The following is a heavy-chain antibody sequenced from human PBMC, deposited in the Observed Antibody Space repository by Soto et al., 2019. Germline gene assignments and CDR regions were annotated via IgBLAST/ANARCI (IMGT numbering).Heavy chain of an antibody. V-gene: IGHV4-34*01. CDR1: GGSFSGYY. Sequence: SETLSLTCAISGGSFSGYYWSWIRQPPGKGLEWIGEINHSGSTNYNPSLKSRVTISVDTSKNQFSLKLSSVTAADTAVYYCARLRKVVPAAMGYFDYWGQGTLVTVSS. CDR3: ARLRKVVPAAMGYFDY. J-gene: IGHJ4*03. CDR2: INHSGST. D-gene: IGHD2-2*01.